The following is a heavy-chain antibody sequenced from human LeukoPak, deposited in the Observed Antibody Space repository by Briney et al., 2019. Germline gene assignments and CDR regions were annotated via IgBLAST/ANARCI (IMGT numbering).Heavy chain of an antibody. D-gene: IGHD5-18*01. CDR1: RFIFSSYA. CDR2: ISGRGTDT. CDR3: AKGAFPTAMVTPYFDY. V-gene: IGHV3-23*01. J-gene: IGHJ4*02. Sequence: GGSLRLSCAASRFIFSSYAMSWVRQAPGKGLEWVSTISGRGTDTYYADSVKGRFIISRDNSNNTLYLQMSSLRAEDTAVYYCAKGAFPTAMVTPYFDYWGQGALVTVSS.